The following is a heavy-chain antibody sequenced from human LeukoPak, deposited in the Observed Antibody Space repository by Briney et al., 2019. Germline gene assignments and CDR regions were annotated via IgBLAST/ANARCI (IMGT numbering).Heavy chain of an antibody. CDR2: IKQDGSDK. V-gene: IGHV3-7*01. J-gene: IGHJ4*02. D-gene: IGHD6-6*01. CDR3: ARFSSSPCCSFDY. Sequence: GGSPRLSCAASGFTFSNYWMSWVRQAPGKGLEWVANIKQDGSDKYYVDSVKGRFTISRDNAKNSLYLQMNSLRAEDTAVYYCARFSSSPCCSFDYWGQGTLVTVSS. CDR1: GFTFSNYW.